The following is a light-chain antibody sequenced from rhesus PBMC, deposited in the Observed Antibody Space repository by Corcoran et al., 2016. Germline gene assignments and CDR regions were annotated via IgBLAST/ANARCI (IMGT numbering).Light chain of an antibody. CDR1: SSDVGGYTY. J-gene: IGLJ6*01. CDR2: DVS. V-gene: IGLV2S7*01. CDR3: CSYTTSSTLV. Sequence: QSAPTQPPSVSGSPGQSVTISCTGTSSDVGGYTYVSWYQQHPGKAPKLMIYDVSKRPSGVSDRFSGSKSVNTASLTISGLQAEDEADYYCCSYTTSSTLVFGSGTKLTVL.